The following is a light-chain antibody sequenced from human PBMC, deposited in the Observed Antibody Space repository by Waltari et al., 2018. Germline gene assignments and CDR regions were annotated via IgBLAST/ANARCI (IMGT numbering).Light chain of an antibody. Sequence: QSALTQPPSASGSPGQSVTISCTGTSSDVGGYNFVSWYQHHPGKAPKLIIYEVIKRPSGVPDRVSGSKSGNTASLTVSGLQAEDEADYYCSSYARSNIVIFGGGTRLTVL. J-gene: IGLJ2*01. V-gene: IGLV2-8*01. CDR1: SSDVGGYNF. CDR2: EVI. CDR3: SSYARSNIVI.